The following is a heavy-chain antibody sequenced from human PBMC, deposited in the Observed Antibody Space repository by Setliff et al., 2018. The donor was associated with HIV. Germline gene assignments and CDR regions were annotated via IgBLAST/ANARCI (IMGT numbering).Heavy chain of an antibody. D-gene: IGHD2-21*01. CDR3: ARGSRGIVVVIPQPRLFDY. Sequence: PSETLSLTCAVYGGSFSGHYWSWIRQPPGKGLEWIGEINHTGSTHYNPSLKSRVPISVETSKSQFSLNLRSVTAADPAVYYCARGSRGIVVVIPQPRLFDYWGQGTLVTVSS. J-gene: IGHJ4*02. CDR2: INHTGST. CDR1: GGSFSGHY. V-gene: IGHV4-34*01.